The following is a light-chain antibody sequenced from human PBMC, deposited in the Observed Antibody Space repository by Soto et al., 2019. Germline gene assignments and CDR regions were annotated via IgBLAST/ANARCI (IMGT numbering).Light chain of an antibody. CDR2: GAS. CDR1: QSLSSSY. J-gene: IGKJ1*01. CDR3: QQYGSSPQS. Sequence: EIVLTRSPGTLSLSPGERATLSCRASQSLSSSYLAWYQQKPGQAPRLLIYGASSRATGIPDRFSGSGSGTDFTLTISRLEPEDFAVYYCQQYGSSPQSFGQGTKVEIK. V-gene: IGKV3-20*01.